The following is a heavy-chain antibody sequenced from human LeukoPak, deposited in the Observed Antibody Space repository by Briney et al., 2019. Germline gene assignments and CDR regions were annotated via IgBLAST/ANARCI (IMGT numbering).Heavy chain of an antibody. Sequence: GGSLRLSCAASGFTFSIYEMNWVRQAPGKELEWVSYIGSSVTSIYYADSVKGRFTISRDNAKNSLYLQMNSLRAEDTAVYYCARDDRNDGSLDYWGQGTLVTVSS. CDR2: IGSSVTSI. D-gene: IGHD1-1*01. CDR1: GFTFSIYE. V-gene: IGHV3-48*03. J-gene: IGHJ4*02. CDR3: ARDDRNDGSLDY.